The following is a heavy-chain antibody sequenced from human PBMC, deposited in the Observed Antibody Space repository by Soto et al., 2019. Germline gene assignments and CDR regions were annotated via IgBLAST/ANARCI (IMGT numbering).Heavy chain of an antibody. V-gene: IGHV4-4*02. CDR2: IYHSGST. D-gene: IGHD6-6*01. J-gene: IGHJ6*02. Sequence: ETLSLTCAVSGGSISSSNWWSWVRQPPGKGLEWIGEIYHSGSTNYNPSLKSRVTISVDKSKNQFSLKLSSVTAADTAVYYCAREIEYSSSSTYGMDVWGQGTTVTVSS. CDR1: GGSISSSNW. CDR3: AREIEYSSSSTYGMDV.